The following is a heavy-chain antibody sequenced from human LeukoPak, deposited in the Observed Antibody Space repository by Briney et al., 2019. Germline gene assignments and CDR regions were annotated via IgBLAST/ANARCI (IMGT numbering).Heavy chain of an antibody. J-gene: IGHJ4*02. CDR2: ISAYNGNT. Sequence: ASVTVSCKASGYTFTSYGISWVRQAPGQGLEWMGWISAYNGNTNYAQKFQGRVTMTRDTSISTAYMELSRLRSDDTAVYYCARDPRGYSGSYSDYWGQGTLVTVSS. CDR3: ARDPRGYSGSYSDY. V-gene: IGHV1-18*01. CDR1: GYTFTSYG. D-gene: IGHD1-26*01.